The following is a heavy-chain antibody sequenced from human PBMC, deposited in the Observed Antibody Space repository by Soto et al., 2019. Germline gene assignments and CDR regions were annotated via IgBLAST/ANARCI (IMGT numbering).Heavy chain of an antibody. CDR3: VRGGILEANRPYYYYGLDV. V-gene: IGHV1-18*01. J-gene: IGHJ6*02. CDR2: VSPYNGNT. Sequence: ASVKVSCEDCGYTFGTYALSWVQQAPGQGLEWMGWVSPYNGNTYYAPGLQGRVTMTTDTSTNTAYMSLRSLRSDDTAIYYCVRGGILEANRPYYYYGLDVSGHGTPVTVSS. CDR1: GYTFGTYA. D-gene: IGHD1-1*01.